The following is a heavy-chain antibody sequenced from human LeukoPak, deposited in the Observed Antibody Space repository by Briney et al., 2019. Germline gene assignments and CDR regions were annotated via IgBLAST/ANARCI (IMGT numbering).Heavy chain of an antibody. Sequence: SGGSLRLSCAASGFIFSNYGMNWVRQAPGKGLEWVSAISGSGGSTYYADSVKGRFTIPRDNSKNTLYLQMNSLRAEDTAVYYCARDVRSLVDVWGQGTTVTVS. V-gene: IGHV3-23*01. CDR3: ARDVRSLVDV. CDR1: GFIFSNYG. J-gene: IGHJ6*02. CDR2: ISGSGGST. D-gene: IGHD3-10*02.